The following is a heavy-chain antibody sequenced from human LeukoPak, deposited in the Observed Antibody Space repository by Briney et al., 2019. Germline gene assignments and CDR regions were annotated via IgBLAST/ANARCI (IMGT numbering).Heavy chain of an antibody. CDR1: GGSFSGYY. Sequence: SSETLSLTCAVYGGSFSGYYWSWIRQPPGKGLEWIGEINHSGSTNYNPSLKSRVTISVDTSKNQFSLKLSSVTAADTAVYYCARGRFWSGYLGSNWFDPWGQGTLVTVSS. D-gene: IGHD3-3*01. CDR2: INHSGST. J-gene: IGHJ5*02. CDR3: ARGRFWSGYLGSNWFDP. V-gene: IGHV4-34*01.